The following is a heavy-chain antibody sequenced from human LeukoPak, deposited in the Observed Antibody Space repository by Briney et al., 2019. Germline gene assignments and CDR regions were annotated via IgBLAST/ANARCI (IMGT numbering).Heavy chain of an antibody. J-gene: IGHJ4*02. V-gene: IGHV4-59*01. CDR2: IYYSGTT. Sequence: SETLSLTCTVSGGSISNYYWSWIRQPPGKGLEWIGYIYYSGTTNYNPSLKSRVTISVDTSKNQFSLKLNSVTAADTAVYYCASSSVDGWGQGTLVTVSP. CDR1: GGSISNYY. CDR3: ASSSVDG. D-gene: IGHD4-23*01.